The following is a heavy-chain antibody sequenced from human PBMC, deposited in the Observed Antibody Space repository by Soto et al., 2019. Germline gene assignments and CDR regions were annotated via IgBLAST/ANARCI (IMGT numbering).Heavy chain of an antibody. CDR1: GFAFSGYW. V-gene: IGHV3-7*01. CDR3: ARATSVDAY. D-gene: IGHD5-12*01. Sequence: EVQLVESGGDLVQPGGSLRLSCAASGFAFSGYWMSWVRQAPGKGLEGVANIKQDGSEKYYVDSVKGRFTISRDNAKNSLYLQMNSLRVEDTAVYHCARATSVDAYWGQGTLVTVSS. J-gene: IGHJ4*02. CDR2: IKQDGSEK.